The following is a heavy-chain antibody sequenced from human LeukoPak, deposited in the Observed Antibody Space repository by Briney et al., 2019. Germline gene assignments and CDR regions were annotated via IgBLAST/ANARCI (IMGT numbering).Heavy chain of an antibody. CDR2: ISASGGGT. CDR1: EFIFSSYG. CDR3: SKEVTPGALLYGPFDY. Sequence: GGSLRLSCAASEFIFSSYGMSWVRQAPGKGLEWVSPISASGGGTYYADSVKGRFTISRDNSRNTLYLEMNSLRAEDTAIYYCSKEVTPGALLYGPFDYWGQGTLVTVSS. D-gene: IGHD4-23*01. J-gene: IGHJ4*02. V-gene: IGHV3-23*01.